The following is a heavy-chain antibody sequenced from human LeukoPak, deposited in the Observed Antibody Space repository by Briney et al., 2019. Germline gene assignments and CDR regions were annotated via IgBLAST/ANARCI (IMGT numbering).Heavy chain of an antibody. J-gene: IGHJ6*02. D-gene: IGHD3-10*01. V-gene: IGHV1-18*04. CDR3: ARAYYYGSLGFYYYYGMDV. Sequence: WASVKVSCKASGYTFTGYYMHWVRQAPGQGLEWMGWISAYNGNTNYAQKLQGRVTMTTDTSTSTAYMELRSLRSDDTAVYYCARAYYYGSLGFYYYYGMDVWGQGTTVTVSS. CDR2: ISAYNGNT. CDR1: GYTFTGYY.